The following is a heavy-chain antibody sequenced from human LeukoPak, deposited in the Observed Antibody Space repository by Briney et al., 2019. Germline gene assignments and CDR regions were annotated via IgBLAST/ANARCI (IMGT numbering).Heavy chain of an antibody. CDR1: GYTFVSYA. J-gene: IGHJ5*02. Sequence: SVKVSCKASGYTFVSYAITWVRQAPGQGLEWMGWISAYTGNTNYAQKFQDRVTMTTDTSTGTAYMELRSLRSDDTAVYYCARTGLSTISTWFDPWGQGTLVTVSS. CDR3: ARTGLSTISTWFDP. D-gene: IGHD5/OR15-5a*01. CDR2: ISAYTGNT. V-gene: IGHV1-18*01.